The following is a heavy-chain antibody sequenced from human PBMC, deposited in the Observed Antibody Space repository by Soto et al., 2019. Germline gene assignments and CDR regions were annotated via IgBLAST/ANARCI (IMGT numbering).Heavy chain of an antibody. CDR1: GFTFSSYA. CDR3: ANIYIGIAVAGTGGVVDY. CDR2: ISGSGGST. Sequence: GGSLRLSCAASGFTFSSYAMSWVRQAPGKGLEWVSAISGSGGSTYYADSVKGRFTISRDNSKNTLYLQMNSLRAEDTAVYYCANIYIGIAVAGTGGVVDYWGQGTLDTVSS. V-gene: IGHV3-23*01. D-gene: IGHD6-19*01. J-gene: IGHJ4*02.